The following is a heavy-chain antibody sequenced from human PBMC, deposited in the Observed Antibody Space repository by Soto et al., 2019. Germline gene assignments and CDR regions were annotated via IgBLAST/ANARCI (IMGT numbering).Heavy chain of an antibody. CDR2: TYYRSKWYT. Sequence: QALSVTSAISGDSTSSNRAAWNLIRHSPSRGLEWLGRTYYRSKWYTHYAVSVKSRITINPDTSKNQFCLQLNSVTPEDTAVYYCARGTGGRATIRYFDYWGQGTLVTVSS. J-gene: IGHJ4*02. D-gene: IGHD5-12*01. CDR3: ARGTGGRATIRYFDY. CDR1: GDSTSSNRAA. V-gene: IGHV6-1*01.